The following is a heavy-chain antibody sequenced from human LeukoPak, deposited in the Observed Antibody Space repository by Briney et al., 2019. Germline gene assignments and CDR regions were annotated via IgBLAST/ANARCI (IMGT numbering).Heavy chain of an antibody. CDR1: GFTFSSYE. CDR2: ISSSGSTI. D-gene: IGHD4-23*01. J-gene: IGHJ4*02. CDR3: ARDYGGNLRFLDY. V-gene: IGHV3-48*03. Sequence: GGSLRLSCAASGFTFSSYEMNWVRQAPGKGLEWVSYISSSGSTIYYADSVKGRFTISRDNAKNSLYLQMTSLRAEDTVVYYCARDYGGNLRFLDYWGQGTLVTVSS.